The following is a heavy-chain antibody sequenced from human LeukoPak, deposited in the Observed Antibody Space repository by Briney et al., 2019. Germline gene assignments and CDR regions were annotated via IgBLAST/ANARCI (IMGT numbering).Heavy chain of an antibody. CDR3: ARHYGGNSIWYFDL. CDR2: IYYSGST. CDR1: GGSISSYY. D-gene: IGHD4-23*01. J-gene: IGHJ2*01. V-gene: IGHV4-59*08. Sequence: SETLSLTCTVSGGSISSYYWSWIRRPPGEGLEWIGCIYYSGSTSYDPSLKSRVTISGDTSKIQFSLKLSSVTAADTAVYYCARHYGGNSIWYFDLWGRGTLVTVSS.